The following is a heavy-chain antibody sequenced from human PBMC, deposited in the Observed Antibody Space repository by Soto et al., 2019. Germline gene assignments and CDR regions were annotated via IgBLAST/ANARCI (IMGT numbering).Heavy chain of an antibody. D-gene: IGHD4-17*01. CDR2: IYYSGST. V-gene: IGHV4-31*03. J-gene: IGHJ6*02. CDR3: ARAHHSTVTTLNRSYYYYYGMDV. CDR1: GGSISSGGYY. Sequence: PSETLSLTCTVSGGSISSGGYYWSWIRQHPGKGLEWIGYIYYSGSTYYNPSLKSRVTISVDTSKNQFSLKLSSVTAADTAVYYCARAHHSTVTTLNRSYYYYYGMDVWGQGTTVTVSS.